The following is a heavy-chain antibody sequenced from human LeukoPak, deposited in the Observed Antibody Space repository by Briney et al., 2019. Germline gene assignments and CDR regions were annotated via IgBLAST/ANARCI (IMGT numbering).Heavy chain of an antibody. CDR2: INSDGSST. D-gene: IGHD6-19*01. J-gene: IGHJ4*02. Sequence: LPGGSLRLSCAASGFTFSSYWMHWVRQAPGKGLVWVSRINSDGSSTSYADSVKGRFTISRDNAKNTLYLQMNSLRAEDTAVYYCARGYSSGWYGSPSGDYWGQGTLLTVSS. V-gene: IGHV3-74*01. CDR1: GFTFSSYW. CDR3: ARGYSSGWYGSPSGDY.